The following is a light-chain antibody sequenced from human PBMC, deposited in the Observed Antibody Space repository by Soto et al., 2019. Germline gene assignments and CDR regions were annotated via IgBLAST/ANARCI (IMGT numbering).Light chain of an antibody. J-gene: IGLJ2*01. Sequence: QSVLTQPPSASGTPGQRVTISCSGSSSNIGSNYVYWYQQLPGTAPKLLIYGNSNRPSGVPDRFSGSKSGTSASLAITGLQAEDEADYYCQSYDSSLRRVFGGGTKLTVL. CDR1: SSNIGSNY. CDR3: QSYDSSLRRV. V-gene: IGLV1-40*01. CDR2: GNS.